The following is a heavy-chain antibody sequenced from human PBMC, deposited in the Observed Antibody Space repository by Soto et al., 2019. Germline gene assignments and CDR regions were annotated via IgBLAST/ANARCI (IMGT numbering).Heavy chain of an antibody. CDR3: ATECWLHNTGQYFYYGMDV. J-gene: IGHJ6*02. CDR2: IKGDGSST. D-gene: IGHD5-12*01. V-gene: IGHV3-74*01. CDR1: GFTFSSYW. Sequence: EGQLVESGGGLVQPGGSLRLSCAASGFTFSSYWMLWVRQAPGKGLVWVSSIKGDGSSTNYADSVKGRFTISRDNGKNTLYLQMNSLRAEDTAVYYFATECWLHNTGQYFYYGMDVWGRGTMVTVSS.